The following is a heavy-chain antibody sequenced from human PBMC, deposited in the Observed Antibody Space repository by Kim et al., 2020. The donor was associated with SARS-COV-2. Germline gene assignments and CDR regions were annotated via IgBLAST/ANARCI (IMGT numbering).Heavy chain of an antibody. J-gene: IGHJ4*02. CDR3: ASLGYCSSTSCRPLDY. CDR2: ISSSGSTI. V-gene: IGHV3-11*01. Sequence: GGSLRLSCAASGFTFSDYYMSWIRQAPGKGLEWVSYISSSGSTIYYADSVKGRFTISRDNAKNSLYLQMNSLRAEDTAVYYCASLGYCSSTSCRPLDYWGQGTLVTVSS. D-gene: IGHD2-2*01. CDR1: GFTFSDYY.